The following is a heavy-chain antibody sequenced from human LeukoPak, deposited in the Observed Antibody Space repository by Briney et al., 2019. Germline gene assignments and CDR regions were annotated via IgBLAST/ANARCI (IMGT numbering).Heavy chain of an antibody. CDR1: GFTFDDYG. V-gene: IGHV3-20*04. J-gene: IGHJ6*03. CDR3: AKGKGATISYYMDV. D-gene: IGHD5-12*01. CDR2: INWNGGST. Sequence: GGSLRLSCAASGFTFDDYGMSWVRQAPGKGLEWVSGINWNGGSTGYADSVKGRFTISRDNSKNSLYLQMNSLRTEDTALYYCAKGKGATISYYMDVWGKGTTVTVSS.